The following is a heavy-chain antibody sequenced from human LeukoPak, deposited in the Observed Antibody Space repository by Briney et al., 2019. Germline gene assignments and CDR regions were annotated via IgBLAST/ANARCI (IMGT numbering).Heavy chain of an antibody. J-gene: IGHJ4*02. V-gene: IGHV3-30*02. CDR2: IRYDGSNK. Sequence: GGSLRLSCAASGFTFSSYGMHWVRQAPGKGLEWVAFIRYDGSNKYYADSVKGRFTISRDNSKNTLYLQMNSLRAEDTAVYYCAKDKGNPHLYYFDYWGQGTLVTVSS. CDR1: GFTFSSYG. CDR3: AKDKGNPHLYYFDY.